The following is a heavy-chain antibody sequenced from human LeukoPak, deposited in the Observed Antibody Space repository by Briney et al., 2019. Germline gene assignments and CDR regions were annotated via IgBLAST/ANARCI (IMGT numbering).Heavy chain of an antibody. CDR1: GFXFSSYA. Sequence: GGSLRLSCAASGFXFSSYAMSWVRQAPGKGLEWVSAISGSGGSTYYADSVKGRFTISRDNSKNTLYLQMNSLRAEDTAVYYCAKDPYSGYDQLYYFDYWGQGTLVTVSS. J-gene: IGHJ4*02. CDR3: AKDPYSGYDQLYYFDY. V-gene: IGHV3-23*01. D-gene: IGHD5-12*01. CDR2: ISGSGGST.